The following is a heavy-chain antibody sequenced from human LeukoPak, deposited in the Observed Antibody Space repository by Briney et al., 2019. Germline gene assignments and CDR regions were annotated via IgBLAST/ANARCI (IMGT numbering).Heavy chain of an antibody. CDR2: IGVAGDT. V-gene: IGHV3-13*01. D-gene: IGHD5-12*01. J-gene: IGHJ3*02. CDR3: VRVKQLSGDAFDI. CDR1: GFTFSSND. Sequence: PGGSLRLSCAASGFTFSSNDMHWVRQDKGKGLEWVSGIGVAGDTYYLDSVKGRFTISREDAKNSLYLQMNTLRVGDTAVYYCVRVKQLSGDAFDIWGQGTMVIVSS.